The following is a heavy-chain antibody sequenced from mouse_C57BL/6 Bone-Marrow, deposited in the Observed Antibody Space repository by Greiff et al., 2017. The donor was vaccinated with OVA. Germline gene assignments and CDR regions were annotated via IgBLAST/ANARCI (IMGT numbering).Heavy chain of an antibody. Sequence: EVKLMESGGGLVKPGGSLKLSCAASGFTFSDYGMHWVRQTPEKGLEWVAYISSGSSSIYYADKVKGRFTITRDNAKNTLFLQMTSLMSEDTSMYYCARRNGSSSGFAYWGQGTLVTVSA. CDR2: ISSGSSSI. CDR1: GFTFSDYG. D-gene: IGHD1-1*01. J-gene: IGHJ3*01. CDR3: ARRNGSSSGFAY. V-gene: IGHV5-17*01.